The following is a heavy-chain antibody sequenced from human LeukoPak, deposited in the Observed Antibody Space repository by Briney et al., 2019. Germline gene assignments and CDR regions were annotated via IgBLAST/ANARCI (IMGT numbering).Heavy chain of an antibody. J-gene: IGHJ4*02. CDR2: IYYSWST. D-gene: IGHD6-19*01. CDR3: ASHPTGYSSGWRFDY. V-gene: IGHV4-59*08. Sequence: SETLSLTCTVSGGSISSYYWSWIRQPPGKGLEWIGYIYYSWSTNYNPSLKSRVPILVDPSTNSFYLTLSSVTAEDTAVYSCASHPTGYSSGWRFDYWGQGTLVTVSS. CDR1: GGSISSYY.